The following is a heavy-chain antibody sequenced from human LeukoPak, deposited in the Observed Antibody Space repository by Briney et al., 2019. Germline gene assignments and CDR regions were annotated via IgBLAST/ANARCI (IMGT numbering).Heavy chain of an antibody. CDR3: ARETSQKGAHYMDV. D-gene: IGHD3-16*01. Sequence: SETLSLTCAVYGGSFSGYYWSWIRQPPGKGLEWIGEINHRGSTNYNPSLKSRVTISVDTSKNQFSLKLSSVTAADTAVYYCARETSQKGAHYMDVWGKGTTVTISS. V-gene: IGHV4-34*01. CDR1: GGSFSGYY. CDR2: INHRGST. J-gene: IGHJ6*03.